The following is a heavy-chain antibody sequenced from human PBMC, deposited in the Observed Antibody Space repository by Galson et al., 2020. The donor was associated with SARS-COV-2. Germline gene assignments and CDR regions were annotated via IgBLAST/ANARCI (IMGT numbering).Heavy chain of an antibody. J-gene: IGHJ4*02. V-gene: IGHV3-7*03. CDR2: IKKDGSET. CDR1: GFTLSDYW. D-gene: IGHD3-22*01. CDR3: ARGTYYPGS. Sequence: GGSLRLSCAASGFTLSDYWMTWVRQAPGKGLEWVANIKKDGSETYYVDSVKGRFTISRDNAKNSLYLQMDSLRTEDTAVDYCARGTYYPGSWGQGTLGTVSS.